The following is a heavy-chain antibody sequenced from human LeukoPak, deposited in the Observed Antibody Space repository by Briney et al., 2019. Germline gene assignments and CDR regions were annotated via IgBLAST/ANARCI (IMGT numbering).Heavy chain of an antibody. D-gene: IGHD1-26*01. Sequence: GGSLRLSCAVSGLTSYTYAMSWVRQAPGKGLEWVSAISGRDGRTYYTDSVKGRFTISRDNSKNTLYLQMNSLRAEDTAVYYCARIAGSYNAFDIWGQGTMVTVSS. CDR3: ARIAGSYNAFDI. J-gene: IGHJ3*02. CDR1: GLTSYTYA. CDR2: ISGRDGRT. V-gene: IGHV3-23*01.